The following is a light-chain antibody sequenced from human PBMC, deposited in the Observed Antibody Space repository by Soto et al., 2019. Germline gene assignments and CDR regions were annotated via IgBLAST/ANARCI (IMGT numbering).Light chain of an antibody. J-gene: IGKJ5*01. CDR2: WAS. Sequence: DIVMTQSPDSLAVSLGERATINCKSSQSLLYSSNNKNYLAWYQQKPGQPPKLLIYWASTRESGVPDRFNGSGSGTDFTLTISSLQAEDVAVYYCQQYYTTPGVTFGQGTRLEIK. CDR3: QQYYTTPGVT. CDR1: QSLLYSSNNKNY. V-gene: IGKV4-1*01.